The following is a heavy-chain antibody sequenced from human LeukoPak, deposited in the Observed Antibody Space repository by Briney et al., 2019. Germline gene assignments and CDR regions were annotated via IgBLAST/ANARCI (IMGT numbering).Heavy chain of an antibody. Sequence: ASVKVSCKASGYTFTSYDINWVRQATGQGLEWVGWMSPNSGNTGSAQKFQGRVTMTRNTSISTAYMELSSLRSEDTAVYYCARTPRGDNYFDYWGQGHLVTVSS. V-gene: IGHV1-8*01. CDR1: GYTFTSYD. CDR3: ARTPRGDNYFDY. J-gene: IGHJ4*02. D-gene: IGHD3-10*01. CDR2: MSPNSGNT.